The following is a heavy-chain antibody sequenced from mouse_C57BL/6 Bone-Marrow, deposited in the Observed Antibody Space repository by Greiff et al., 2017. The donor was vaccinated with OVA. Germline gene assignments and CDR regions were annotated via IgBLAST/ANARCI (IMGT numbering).Heavy chain of an antibody. Sequence: VQLQQSGPELVKPGASVKLSCKASGYTFTSYDINWVKQRPGQGLEWIGWIYPRDGSTKYNEKFKGKATLTVDTSSSTAYMELHSLTSEDSAVYFGAREDDGYYLYYFDYWGQGTTLTVSS. CDR3: AREDDGYYLYYFDY. CDR2: IYPRDGST. D-gene: IGHD2-3*01. J-gene: IGHJ2*01. CDR1: GYTFTSYD. V-gene: IGHV1-85*01.